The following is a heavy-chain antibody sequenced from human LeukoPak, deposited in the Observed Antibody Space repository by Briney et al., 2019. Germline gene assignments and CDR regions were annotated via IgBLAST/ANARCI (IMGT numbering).Heavy chain of an antibody. CDR2: IKEDGNEE. J-gene: IGHJ5*02. Sequence: GGSLRLSCAASGFIFRSYWMSWVRQAPGKGLEWVANIKEDGNEEYYVDSVKGRFTISRDNAQKSLYLQMNSLRVEDTAMYYCASPAHPWGQGTLVTVST. V-gene: IGHV3-7*03. CDR3: ASPAHP. CDR1: GFIFRSYW.